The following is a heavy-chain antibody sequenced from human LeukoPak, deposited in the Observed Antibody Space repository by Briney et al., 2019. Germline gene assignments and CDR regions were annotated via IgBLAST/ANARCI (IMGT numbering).Heavy chain of an antibody. Sequence: GSLRLSSAASGFTFSSYSMNWVRQAPGKGLEWVASISSSSTYIYYADSVKGRFTISRDNAKNSLYLQMNSLRAEDMAVYYCARVYSGSYCADYWGQGTLVTVSS. V-gene: IGHV3-21*01. CDR1: GFTFSSYS. J-gene: IGHJ4*02. D-gene: IGHD1-26*01. CDR3: ARVYSGSYCADY. CDR2: ISSSSTYI.